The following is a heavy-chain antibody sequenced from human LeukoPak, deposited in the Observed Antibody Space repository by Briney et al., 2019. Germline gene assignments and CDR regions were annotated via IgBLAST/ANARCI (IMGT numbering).Heavy chain of an antibody. V-gene: IGHV1-69*06. Sequence: SVKVSCKASGGTFSSYAISWVRQAPGQGLEWMGGIIPIFGTANYAQKFQGRVTITADKSTSTAYMELSSLRSEDTAVYYCARAGGYCGRISCPYYFDYWGQGSLVAVSS. CDR1: GGTFSSYA. D-gene: IGHD2-15*01. J-gene: IGHJ4*02. CDR3: ARAGGYCGRISCPYYFDY. CDR2: IIPIFGTA.